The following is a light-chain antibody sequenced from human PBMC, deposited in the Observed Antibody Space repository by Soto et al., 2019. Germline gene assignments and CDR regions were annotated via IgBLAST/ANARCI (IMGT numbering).Light chain of an antibody. CDR2: EAS. Sequence: EIVLTQSPATLSLSPGERATLSCRASQTVSSSLAWYQQKPGQAPRLLIYEASNRATGIPARFSGSGSGADFTLTISSLEPEDFATYFCQQYHSLSPEGLTFGGGTTVEL. CDR3: QQYHSLSPEGLT. J-gene: IGKJ4*01. CDR1: QTVSSS. V-gene: IGKV3-11*01.